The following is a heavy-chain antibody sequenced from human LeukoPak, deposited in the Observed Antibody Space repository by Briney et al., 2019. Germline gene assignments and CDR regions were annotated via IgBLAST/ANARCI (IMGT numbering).Heavy chain of an antibody. V-gene: IGHV4-59*01. D-gene: IGHD3/OR15-3a*01. J-gene: IGHJ4*02. Sequence: SETLSLTCTVSGGSISSYYWSWLRQPPGKGLEWIGYIYYSGSTNYNPSLKSRVTISVDTSKNQFSLKLSSVTAADTAVYYCARSHSIWTSFDYWGQGTLVTVSS. CDR2: IYYSGST. CDR1: GGSISSYY. CDR3: ARSHSIWTSFDY.